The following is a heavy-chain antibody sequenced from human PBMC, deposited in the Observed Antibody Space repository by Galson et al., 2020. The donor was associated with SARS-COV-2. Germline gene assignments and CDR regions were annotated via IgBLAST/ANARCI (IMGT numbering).Heavy chain of an antibody. CDR1: GYTFTNYG. D-gene: IGHD1-26*01. CDR3: ARRGTYPSFDDY. V-gene: IGHV1-18*01. CDR2: ISSYNGNT. Sequence: ASVKVSCKASGYTFTNYGISWVRQAPGQGLDWMGWISSYNGNTNYAQKFQGIVTMTTDTSTSTAYMELRSLRSDDTAVYYCARRGTYPSFDDYWGQGTLVTVSS. J-gene: IGHJ4*02.